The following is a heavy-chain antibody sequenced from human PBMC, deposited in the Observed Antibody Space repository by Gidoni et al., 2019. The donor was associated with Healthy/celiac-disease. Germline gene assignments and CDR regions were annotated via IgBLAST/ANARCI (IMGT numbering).Heavy chain of an antibody. J-gene: IGHJ6*02. D-gene: IGHD1-26*01. V-gene: IGHV5-10-1*03. CDR3: ARHGWELPRTYYYCGMDV. CDR2: IDPGYSYT. CDR1: GYSFTSYW. Sequence: EVQLVQSGAEVKKPGESLRISCKVSGYSFTSYWISWVRQMPGKGLEWMGRIDPGYSYTNYSPSFQGHITISADKSISTAYLQWSSLKASDTAMYYCARHGWELPRTYYYCGMDVWGQGTTVTVSS.